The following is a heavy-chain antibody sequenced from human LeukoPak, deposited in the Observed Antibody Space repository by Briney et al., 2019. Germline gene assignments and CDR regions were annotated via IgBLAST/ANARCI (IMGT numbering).Heavy chain of an antibody. CDR1: GFTFSYA. D-gene: IGHD5-12*01. CDR2: ISYDGFNK. Sequence: EPGGSLRLSCAASGFTFSYAMHWVRQAPGKGLEWVAAISYDGFNKYYADPVEGRFTISRDNSKNTLYLQMNSLRAEDTAVYYCARGRNIVPTSGYFDCWGQGTLVTVSS. CDR3: ARGRNIVPTSGYFDC. J-gene: IGHJ4*02. V-gene: IGHV3-30-3*01.